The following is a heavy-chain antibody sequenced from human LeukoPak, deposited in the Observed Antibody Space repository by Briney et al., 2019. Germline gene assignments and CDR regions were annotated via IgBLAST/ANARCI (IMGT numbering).Heavy chain of an antibody. CDR1: GFTFSSYG. J-gene: IGHJ4*02. CDR3: AKEDGSGSYFDY. Sequence: GGSLRLSCAASGFTFSSYGMHWVRQAPGKGLEWVAVISYDGSNKYYADSVEGRFTISRDNSKNTLYLQMNSLRAEDTAVYYCAKEDGSGSYFDYWGQGTLVTVSS. CDR2: ISYDGSNK. D-gene: IGHD3-10*01. V-gene: IGHV3-30*18.